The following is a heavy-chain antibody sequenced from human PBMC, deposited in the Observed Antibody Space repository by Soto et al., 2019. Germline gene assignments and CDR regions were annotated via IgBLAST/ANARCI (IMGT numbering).Heavy chain of an antibody. D-gene: IGHD1-20*01. V-gene: IGHV1-18*01. Sequence: ASVKVACKASGYTFTSYGITWVRQAPGQGLEWLGWINGYNGNTNYADSVKGRFTISRDNAKNSLFLQMNSLRAEDTAVYYCARDDNSGPHFDYWGQGTLVTVSS. J-gene: IGHJ4*02. CDR3: ARDDNSGPHFDY. CDR1: GYTFTSYG. CDR2: INGYNGNT.